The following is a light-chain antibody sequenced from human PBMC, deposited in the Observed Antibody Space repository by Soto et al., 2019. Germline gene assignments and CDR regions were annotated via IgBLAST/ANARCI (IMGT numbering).Light chain of an antibody. Sequence: QSAPTQPPSASGSPGQSATISCTGTSSDVGGYNYVSWYQQYPGKAPKLMIYEVSKRPSGVPDRFSGSKSGNTASLTVSGLQAEDEADGGGGGGGGGGTWVFGGGTKLTVL. CDR1: SSDVGGYNY. CDR3: GGGGGGGTWV. CDR2: EVS. J-gene: IGLJ3*02. V-gene: IGLV2-8*01.